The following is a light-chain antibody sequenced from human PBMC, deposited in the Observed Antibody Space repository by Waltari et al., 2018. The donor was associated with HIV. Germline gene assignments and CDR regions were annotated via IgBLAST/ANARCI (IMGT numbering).Light chain of an antibody. CDR1: TFNLGNNL. CDR3: AAWDDSLTGWV. V-gene: IGLV1-47*01. CDR2: GNK. J-gene: IGLJ3*02. Sequence: QSVLIQPPSASGSPGPRVTIPCSGSTFNLGNNLVYWYQQLPGTAHRLLIDGNKQRPSGVPDRFSTSKSGTSASLAISGLRSEDEVDYYCAAWDDSLTGWVFGGGTKLTVL.